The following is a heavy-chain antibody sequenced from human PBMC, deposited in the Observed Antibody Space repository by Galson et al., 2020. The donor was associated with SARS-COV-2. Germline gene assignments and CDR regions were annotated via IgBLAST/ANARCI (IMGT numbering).Heavy chain of an antibody. J-gene: IGHJ4*02. D-gene: IGHD2-15*01. CDR1: GFTFSSYG. V-gene: IGHV3-30*18. CDR3: AKEVALSPSDY. CDR2: ISYDGSNK. Sequence: TGGSLRLSCAASGFTFSSYGMHWVRQAPGKGLEWVAVISYDGSNKYYADSVKGRFTISRDNSKNTLYLQMNSLRAEDTAVYYCAKEVALSPSDYWGQGTLVTVSS.